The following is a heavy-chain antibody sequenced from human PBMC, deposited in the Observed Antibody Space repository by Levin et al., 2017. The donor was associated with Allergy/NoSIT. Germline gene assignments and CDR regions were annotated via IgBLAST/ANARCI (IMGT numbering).Heavy chain of an antibody. J-gene: IGHJ4*02. V-gene: IGHV3-23*01. Sequence: SCAASGFTFNTYAMTWVRQAPGKGLEWVSSIGSSGYSTYYTDSVKGRFTISRDNSKGTLYLQMNSLRVEDTAVYYCAKLDSASCLWGQGTPVTVSS. CDR1: GFTFNTYA. CDR2: IGSSGYST. CDR3: AKLDSASCL. D-gene: IGHD2-2*01.